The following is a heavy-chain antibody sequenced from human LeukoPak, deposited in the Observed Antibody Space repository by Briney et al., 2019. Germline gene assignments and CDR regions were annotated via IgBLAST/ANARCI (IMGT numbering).Heavy chain of an antibody. V-gene: IGHV4-34*01. Sequence: PSETLSLTCAVYGGSFSGYYWSWIRQPPGKGLEWIGETNHSGSTNYNPSLKSRVTISVDTSKNQFSLKLSSVTAADTAVYYCARADCSGGSCYSGVDYWGQGTLVTVSS. J-gene: IGHJ4*02. CDR1: GGSFSGYY. D-gene: IGHD2-15*01. CDR2: TNHSGST. CDR3: ARADCSGGSCYSGVDY.